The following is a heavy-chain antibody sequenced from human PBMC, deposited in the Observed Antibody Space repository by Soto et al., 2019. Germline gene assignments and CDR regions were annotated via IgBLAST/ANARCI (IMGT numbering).Heavy chain of an antibody. D-gene: IGHD3-3*01. CDR2: IYYSGST. CDR3: ARDSFWSGYADYYGMDV. J-gene: IGHJ6*02. V-gene: IGHV4-31*03. CDR1: GGSISSGGYY. Sequence: LPETLSLTCTVSGGSISSGGYYWSWIRQHPGKGLEWIGYIYYSGSTYYNPSLKSRVTISVDTSKNQFSLKLSSVTAADTAVYYCARDSFWSGYADYYGMDVWGQGTTVTVSS.